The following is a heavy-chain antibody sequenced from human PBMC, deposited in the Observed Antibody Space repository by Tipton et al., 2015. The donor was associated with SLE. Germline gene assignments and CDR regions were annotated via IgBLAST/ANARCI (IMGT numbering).Heavy chain of an antibody. Sequence: TLSLTCTVFGGSISNDNWNWVRQSPGTDLEWIGSGSSAGITNYHTSHKSRVTMSVDTSKNQFSLKLSSVTAADTAVYYCVRLELPATKADYWGPGTLVTVSS. J-gene: IGHJ4*02. CDR3: VRLELPATKADY. CDR2: GSSAGIT. CDR1: GGSISNDN. D-gene: IGHD5-24*01. V-gene: IGHV4-4*08.